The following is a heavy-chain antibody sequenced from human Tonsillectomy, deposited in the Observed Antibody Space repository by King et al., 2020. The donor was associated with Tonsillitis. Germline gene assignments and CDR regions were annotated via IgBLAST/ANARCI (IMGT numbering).Heavy chain of an antibody. D-gene: IGHD6-6*01. V-gene: IGHV1-69*09. J-gene: IGHJ4*02. CDR3: AREGTSSSSGGWAH. CDR1: GGTFSSYA. CDR2: IIPILGIA. Sequence: QLVQSGAEVKKPGSSVKVSCKASGGTFSSYAFSWVRQPPGQGLEWMGRIIPILGIANYAQKFQGRVTISADISTSTAYMDLSSLRSEDTAVYYCAREGTSSSSGGWAHWGQGTLVTVSS.